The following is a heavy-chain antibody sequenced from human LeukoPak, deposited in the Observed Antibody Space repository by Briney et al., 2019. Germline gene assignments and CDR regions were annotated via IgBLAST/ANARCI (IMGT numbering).Heavy chain of an antibody. V-gene: IGHV3-33*06. CDR2: TWYDGSNK. Sequence: PGGSLRLSCAASGFSFSSYGMHWVRQAPGKGLEWVAVTWYDGSNKYYADSVKGRFTISRDNSKNTLYLQMNILRAEDTAVYYCAKEYYYGSGSYYTKPYFFDYWGQGTLFTVSS. D-gene: IGHD3-10*01. CDR3: AKEYYYGSGSYYTKPYFFDY. J-gene: IGHJ4*02. CDR1: GFSFSSYG.